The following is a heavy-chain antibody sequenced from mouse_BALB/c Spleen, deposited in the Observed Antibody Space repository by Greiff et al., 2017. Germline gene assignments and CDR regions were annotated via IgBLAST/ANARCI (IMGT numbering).Heavy chain of an antibody. CDR1: GFSFTSYG. V-gene: IGHV2-9*02. D-gene: IGHD1-1*01. Sequence: QVQLQQSGPGLVAPSQSLSITCTVSGFSFTSYGVHWVRQPPGKGLEWLGVIWAGGSTNYNSALMSRLSISKDNSNSQVFLTMNSLQTDDTAIYYCARAYYGSSYRFAYWGQGTLVTVSA. CDR2: IWAGGST. J-gene: IGHJ3*01. CDR3: ARAYYGSSYRFAY.